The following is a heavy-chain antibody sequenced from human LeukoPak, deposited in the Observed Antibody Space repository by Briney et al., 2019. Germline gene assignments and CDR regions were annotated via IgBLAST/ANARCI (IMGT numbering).Heavy chain of an antibody. J-gene: IGHJ5*02. CDR2: IYPDDSDA. D-gene: IGHD6-19*01. CDR1: GYNFNNYW. Sequence: GESLKISCKGSGYNFNNYWIGWVCQMPGKGLEWMGIIYPDDSDARYSPSFQGQVTMSADKSISTAYLQWSSLKASDTAIYYCGRSIVEAEGPLDPWGQGTLVSVSS. CDR3: GRSIVEAEGPLDP. V-gene: IGHV5-51*01.